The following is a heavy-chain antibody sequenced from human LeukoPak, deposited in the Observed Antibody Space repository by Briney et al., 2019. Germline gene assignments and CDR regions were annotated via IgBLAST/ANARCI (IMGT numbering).Heavy chain of an antibody. CDR2: ISHSGTT. D-gene: IGHD2-15*01. J-gene: IGHJ4*02. Sequence: KPSETLSLTCVVSGYSISTDYFWGWIRQPPGKGLGWIGTISHSGTTFYKPSLKTRITISLDTSKNQFSLKVNSVTAADTAVYYCVRDIGRLRSDYWGQGTLVTVSS. CDR3: VRDIGRLRSDY. V-gene: IGHV4-38-2*02. CDR1: GYSISTDYF.